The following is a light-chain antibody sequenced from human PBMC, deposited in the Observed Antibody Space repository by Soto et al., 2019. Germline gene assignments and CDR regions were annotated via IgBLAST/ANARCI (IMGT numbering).Light chain of an antibody. CDR2: DAS. CDR3: QQRSNWPLLYT. V-gene: IGKV3-11*01. CDR1: QSVSSY. Sequence: EIVLTQSPATLSLSPGERATLSCRASQSVSSYLAWYQQKPGQAPRLLIYDASNRATGIPARFSGSGSVTDFTLTISSLEPEDFAVYYCQQRSNWPLLYTFGQGTKLEIK. J-gene: IGKJ2*01.